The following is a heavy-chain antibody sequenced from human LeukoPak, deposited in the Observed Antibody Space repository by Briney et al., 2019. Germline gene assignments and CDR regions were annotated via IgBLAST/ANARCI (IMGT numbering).Heavy chain of an antibody. CDR1: GGSLSSYY. CDR2: IYYRGST. Sequence: SETLSLTCTVSGGSLSSYYWSWIRQPPGKGLEWIGYIYYRGSTDYNPSLKSRVTISVDTSKNQFSLKLSSVTAADTAVYYCARVGCSGGSCPFDYWGQGTLVTVSS. D-gene: IGHD2-15*01. J-gene: IGHJ4*02. V-gene: IGHV4-59*01. CDR3: ARVGCSGGSCPFDY.